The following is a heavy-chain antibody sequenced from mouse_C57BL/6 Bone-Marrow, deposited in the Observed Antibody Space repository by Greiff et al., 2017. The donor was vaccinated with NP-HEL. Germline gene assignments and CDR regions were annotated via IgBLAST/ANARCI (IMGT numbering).Heavy chain of an antibody. V-gene: IGHV5-4*01. D-gene: IGHD1-1*01. CDR1: GFTFSSYA. CDR2: ISDGGSYT. Sequence: EVKLVESGGGLVKPGGSLKLSCAASGFTFSSYAMSWVRQTPEKRLEWVATISDGGSYTYYPDNVKGRFTISRDNAKNNLSLQMSHLKSEDTAMYYCARETYYYGSLFDYWGQGTTLTVSS. CDR3: ARETYYYGSLFDY. J-gene: IGHJ2*01.